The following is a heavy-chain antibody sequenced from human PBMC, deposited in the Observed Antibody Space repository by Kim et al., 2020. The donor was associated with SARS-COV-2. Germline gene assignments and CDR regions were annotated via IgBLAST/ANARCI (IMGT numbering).Heavy chain of an antibody. CDR3: ARHRMITFGGVIVNDAFDI. CDR2: IYYSGST. Sequence: SETLSLTCTVSGGSISSSSYYWGWIRQPPGKGLEWIGSIYYSGSTYYNPSLKSRVTISVDTSKNQFSLKLSSVTAADTAVYYCARHRMITFGGVIVNDAFDIWGQGTMVTVSS. V-gene: IGHV4-39*01. D-gene: IGHD3-16*02. CDR1: GGSISSSSYY. J-gene: IGHJ3*02.